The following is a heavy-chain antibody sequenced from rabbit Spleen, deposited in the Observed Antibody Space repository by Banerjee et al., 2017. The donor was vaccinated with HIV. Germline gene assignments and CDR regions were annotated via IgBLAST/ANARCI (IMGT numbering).Heavy chain of an antibody. CDR2: IYAGSSGFT. CDR1: GFSLTSSDY. CDR3: VREVAGKFNL. V-gene: IGHV1S40*01. J-gene: IGHJ4*01. D-gene: IGHD4-1*01. Sequence: QSLEESGGDLVKPGASLTLTCTASGFSLTSSDYMCWVRQAPGKGLEWIACIYAGSSGFTYHASWAKGRFTISKTSSTTVTLQMTSLTAADTATYFCVREVAGKFNLWGPGTLVTVS.